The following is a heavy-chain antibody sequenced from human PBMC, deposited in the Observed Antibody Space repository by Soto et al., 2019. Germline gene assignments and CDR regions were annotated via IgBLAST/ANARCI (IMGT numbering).Heavy chain of an antibody. D-gene: IGHD5-18*01. CDR3: ARGRGYSYGYSDY. Sequence: ASVKVSCKASGYTFTNYDINWVRQATGQGLEWMGWVNPNSGNTGYAQKFQGRVTMTRNTSISTAYMELSSLRPEDTAVYYCARGRGYSYGYSDYWGQGTLVTVSS. V-gene: IGHV1-8*01. CDR2: VNPNSGNT. J-gene: IGHJ4*02. CDR1: GYTFTNYD.